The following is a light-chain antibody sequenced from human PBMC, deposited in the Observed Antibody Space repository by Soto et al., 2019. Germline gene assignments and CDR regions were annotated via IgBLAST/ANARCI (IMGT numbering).Light chain of an antibody. V-gene: IGKV1-13*02. CDR3: QRRGV. Sequence: ASQLTQSPSSLSASVGDRVTITCRASQGISSALAWYQQKPGKSPKLLIYDASSLESGVPSRFSGSGSGTDFTLTISSLQPEDFATYSCQRRGVFGGGTKVEIK. J-gene: IGKJ4*01. CDR1: QGISSA. CDR2: DAS.